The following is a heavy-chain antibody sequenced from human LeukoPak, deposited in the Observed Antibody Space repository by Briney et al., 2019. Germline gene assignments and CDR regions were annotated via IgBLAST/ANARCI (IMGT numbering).Heavy chain of an antibody. J-gene: IGHJ5*02. D-gene: IGHD2-2*02. Sequence: ASVKVSCKASGYTFTGYYMHWVRQAPGQGLEWMGWINPNSGGTNYAQKFQGRVTMTRDTSICTAYMELSRLRSDDTAVYYCARVRLPLGYCSSTSCYTWFDPWGQGTLVTVSS. V-gene: IGHV1-2*02. CDR2: INPNSGGT. CDR3: ARVRLPLGYCSSTSCYTWFDP. CDR1: GYTFTGYY.